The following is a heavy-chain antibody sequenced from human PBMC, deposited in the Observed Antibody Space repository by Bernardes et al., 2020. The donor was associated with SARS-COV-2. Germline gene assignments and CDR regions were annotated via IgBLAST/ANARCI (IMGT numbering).Heavy chain of an antibody. Sequence: GGSLRLSCVTSGFTFSSYGMQWVRLAPGKGLEWVAFINFDGSKKYYADSVQGRFTISRDNSKNTLYLQMDSLRIEDTAVYYCTKELNWNHFDYWGQGSLVTVSS. D-gene: IGHD1-20*01. CDR2: INFDGSKK. J-gene: IGHJ4*02. V-gene: IGHV3-30*02. CDR1: GFTFSSYG. CDR3: TKELNWNHFDY.